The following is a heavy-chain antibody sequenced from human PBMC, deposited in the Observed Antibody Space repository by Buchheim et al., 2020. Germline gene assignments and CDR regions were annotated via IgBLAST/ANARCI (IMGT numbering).Heavy chain of an antibody. CDR3: ATVRGNAFDM. J-gene: IGHJ3*02. CDR1: GVSFSSYR. D-gene: IGHD3-10*01. V-gene: IGHV3-48*03. Sequence: EEQLVESGGGLVQPGESLTLSCLVSGVSFSSYRLNWVRQAPGKGLEWISYISSSGNPIYYADSVRGRFTISRDNAKNSLYLQMYNLRVEDTALYYCATVRGNAFDMWGQGT. CDR2: ISSSGNPI.